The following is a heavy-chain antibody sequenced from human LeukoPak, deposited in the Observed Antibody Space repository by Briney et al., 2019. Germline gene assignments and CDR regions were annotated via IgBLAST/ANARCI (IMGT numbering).Heavy chain of an antibody. J-gene: IGHJ4*02. CDR2: ISGSGGST. CDR1: GFTFSSYA. V-gene: IGHV3-23*01. Sequence: GGSLRLSCAASGFTFSSYAMSWVRQAPGKGLEWVSAISGSGGSTYYADSMKGRFTISRDNSKNTLYLQMNSLRAEDTAVYYCAKDRNPAYQLLLFDYWGQGTLVTVSS. D-gene: IGHD2-2*01. CDR3: AKDRNPAYQLLLFDY.